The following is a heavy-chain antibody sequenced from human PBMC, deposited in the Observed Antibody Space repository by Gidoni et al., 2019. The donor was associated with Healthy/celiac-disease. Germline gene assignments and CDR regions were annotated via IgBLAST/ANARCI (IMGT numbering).Heavy chain of an antibody. V-gene: IGHV3-30*01. D-gene: IGHD1-26*01. CDR1: GFTFSSYA. CDR2: ISYDGSNK. Sequence: QVQLVESGGGVVPPGRSLRLSCEASGFTFSSYAMHWVRQAPGKGLEWVAVISYDGSNKYYADSVKGRFTISRDNSKNTLYLQMNSLRAEDTAVYYCARSGSYFVFDYWGQGTLVTVSS. CDR3: ARSGSYFVFDY. J-gene: IGHJ4*02.